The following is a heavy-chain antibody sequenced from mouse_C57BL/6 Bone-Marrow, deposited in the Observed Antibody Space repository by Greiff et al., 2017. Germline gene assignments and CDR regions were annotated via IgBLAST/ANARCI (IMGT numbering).Heavy chain of an antibody. CDR3: ARGGFSFAY. Sequence: EESGPGLVKPSQSLSLTCSVTGYSITSGYYWNWIRQFPGNKLEWMGYISYDGSNNYNPSLKNRISITRDTSKNQFFLKLNSVTTEDTATYYCARGGFSFAYWGQGTLVTVSA. J-gene: IGHJ3*01. V-gene: IGHV3-6*01. CDR2: ISYDGSN. CDR1: GYSITSGYY.